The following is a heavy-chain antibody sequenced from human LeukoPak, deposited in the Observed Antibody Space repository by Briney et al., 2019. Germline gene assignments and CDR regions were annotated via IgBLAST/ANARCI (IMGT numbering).Heavy chain of an antibody. CDR3: ARARGVGELFFDS. CDR2: IYSDNT. V-gene: IGHV3-53*01. CDR1: GFTVSSNS. J-gene: IGHJ4*02. D-gene: IGHD3-10*01. Sequence: GGSLRLSCTVSGFTVSSNSMSWVRQAPGKGLEWVSFIYSDNTHYSDSVKGRFTISRDNSKNTLYLQMNSLRAEDTAVYYCARARGVGELFFDSWGQGTLVTVSS.